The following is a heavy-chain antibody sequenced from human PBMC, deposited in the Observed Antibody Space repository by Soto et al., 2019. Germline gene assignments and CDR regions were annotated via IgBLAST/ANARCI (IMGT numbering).Heavy chain of an antibody. Sequence: ASVKVSCKASGYSFTSYDINWVRQATGQGLEWMGWMNPNSGSTDYAQRFQGRVTMTRNTSISTAYMELSSLRSEDTAMYYCARQDYPAARGNYYYGMDVWGQGTTVTVSS. J-gene: IGHJ6*02. V-gene: IGHV1-8*01. D-gene: IGHD2-2*01. CDR2: MNPNSGST. CDR1: GYSFTSYD. CDR3: ARQDYPAARGNYYYGMDV.